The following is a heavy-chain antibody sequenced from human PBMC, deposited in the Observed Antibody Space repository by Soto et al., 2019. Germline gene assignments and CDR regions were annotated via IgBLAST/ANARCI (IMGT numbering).Heavy chain of an antibody. CDR1: GFTFSSFA. V-gene: IGHV3-23*01. CDR3: AKGRIPAAIASFDY. Sequence: PGGSLRLSCAASGFTFSSFAITWVRQAPGKGLEWVSAITGSGGGTYYADSVKGRFTISRDNSKNTLFLQMDSLTADDTAVYYCAKGRIPAAIASFDYWGQGTLVTVSS. J-gene: IGHJ4*02. D-gene: IGHD2-2*01. CDR2: ITGSGGGT.